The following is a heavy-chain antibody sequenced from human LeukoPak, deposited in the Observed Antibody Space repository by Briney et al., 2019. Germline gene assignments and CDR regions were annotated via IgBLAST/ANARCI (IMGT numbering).Heavy chain of an antibody. CDR2: ISSSSSYI. CDR3: ARDSEYSSGWND. CDR1: GFTFINYS. J-gene: IGHJ4*02. D-gene: IGHD6-19*01. Sequence: GGSLRLSCTASGFTFINYSMNWVRQAPGKGLEWVSSISSSSSYIYYADSVKGRFTISRDNAKNSLYLQMNSLRAEDTAVYYCARDSEYSSGWNDWGQGTLVTVSS. V-gene: IGHV3-21*01.